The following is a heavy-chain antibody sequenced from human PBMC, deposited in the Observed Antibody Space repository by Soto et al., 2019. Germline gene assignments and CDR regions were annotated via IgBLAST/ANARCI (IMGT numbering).Heavy chain of an antibody. J-gene: IGHJ6*02. CDR2: IYHSGST. CDR1: DGSISDVTYY. D-gene: IGHD6-19*01. V-gene: IGHV4-39*01. Sequence: SETMSLPCTVSDGSISDVTYYWSWIRQPPGKGLEWIGNIYHSGSTSYNPSLKSGVTISADTSKNQFSLNLISVTAADTAVYYCRRSSRYSTDVWGQGITVTVSS. CDR3: RRSSRYSTDV.